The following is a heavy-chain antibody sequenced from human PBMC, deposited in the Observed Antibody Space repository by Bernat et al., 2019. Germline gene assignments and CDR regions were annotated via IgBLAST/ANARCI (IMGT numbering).Heavy chain of an antibody. J-gene: IGHJ3*02. Sequence: QLQQSGPGLVKPSQTLSLTCAISGDSVSNNRASWNWIRQSPSRGLEWLGRTYYRSKWYNDNAVSVKGRITIDSDTSKNQVSLQLSSVTPEDTAVYYCARDNGYSNGHGFDIWGQGTMVTVSS. CDR1: GDSVSNNRAS. CDR2: TYYRSKWYN. D-gene: IGHD5-18*01. CDR3: ARDNGYSNGHGFDI. V-gene: IGHV6-1*01.